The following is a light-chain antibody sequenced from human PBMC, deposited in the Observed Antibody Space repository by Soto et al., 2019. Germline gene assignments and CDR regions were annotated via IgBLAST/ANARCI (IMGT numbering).Light chain of an antibody. CDR2: DAS. V-gene: IGKV3-11*01. J-gene: IGKJ4*01. CDR1: QSVSSY. CDR3: QQRSNWPLD. Sequence: EIVLTQSPATLSLSPGERATLSCRASQSVSSYLAWYQQKPGQAPRLLIYDASSRATGIPARFSGSGSGTDFTLTISSLEPEDFAVYYCQQRSNWPLDFGGGTKVDIK.